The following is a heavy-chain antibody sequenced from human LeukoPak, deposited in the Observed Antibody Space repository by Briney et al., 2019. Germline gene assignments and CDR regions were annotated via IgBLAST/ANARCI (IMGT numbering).Heavy chain of an antibody. CDR2: ISYDGSDK. CDR1: GFTFSSYA. CDR3: ARGVEYHYDGGDY. Sequence: GGSLRLSCAASGFTFSSYALHWVRQAPGKGLEWVAIISYDGSDKYYADSVKGRFTVSRDNAKNSLYLQMNSLRAEDTAVYYCARGVEYHYDGGDYWGQGTLVTVSS. J-gene: IGHJ4*02. D-gene: IGHD3-22*01. V-gene: IGHV3-30*04.